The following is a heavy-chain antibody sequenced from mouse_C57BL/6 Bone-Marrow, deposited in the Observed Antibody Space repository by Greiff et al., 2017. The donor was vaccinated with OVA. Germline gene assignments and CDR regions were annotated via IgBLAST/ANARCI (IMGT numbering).Heavy chain of an antibody. J-gene: IGHJ2*01. CDR2: IYPGDGDT. CDR3: ARGILRFLYYFDY. Sequence: QVQLKQSGPELVKPGASVKISCKASGYAFSSSWMNWVKQRPGKGLEWIGRIYPGDGDTNYNGKFKGKATLTADKSSSTAYMQLSSLTSEDSAVYFCARGILRFLYYFDYWGQGTTLTVSS. V-gene: IGHV1-82*01. CDR1: GYAFSSSW. D-gene: IGHD1-1*01.